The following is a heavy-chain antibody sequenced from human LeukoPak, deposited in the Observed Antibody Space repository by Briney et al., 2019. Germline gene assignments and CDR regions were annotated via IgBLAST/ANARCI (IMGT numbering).Heavy chain of an antibody. D-gene: IGHD4-17*01. Sequence: SGGSLRLSCAASGITFSDYYMSWIRQAPGKGLEWVSYISSSGSTIYYADSVKGRFTISRDNAKNSLYLQMNSLRAEDTAVYYCAKVTVTKTYYFDYWGQGTLVTVSS. V-gene: IGHV3-11*01. CDR2: ISSSGSTI. CDR3: AKVTVTKTYYFDY. CDR1: GITFSDYY. J-gene: IGHJ4*02.